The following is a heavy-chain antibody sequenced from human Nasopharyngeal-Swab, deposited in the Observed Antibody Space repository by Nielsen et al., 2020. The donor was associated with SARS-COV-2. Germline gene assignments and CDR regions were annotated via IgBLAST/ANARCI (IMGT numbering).Heavy chain of an antibody. V-gene: IGHV3-49*04. J-gene: IGHJ4*02. CDR3: TRDDFWSGYYLL. D-gene: IGHD3-3*01. CDR1: GFTFGDYA. Sequence: GESLKISCTASGFTFGDYAMSWVRQAPGKGLEGVGFIRSKAYGGTTEYVASVKGRFTISRDDSKSIAYLQMNSLKTEDTAVYYCTRDDFWSGYYLLWGQGTLVTVSS. CDR2: IRSKAYGGTT.